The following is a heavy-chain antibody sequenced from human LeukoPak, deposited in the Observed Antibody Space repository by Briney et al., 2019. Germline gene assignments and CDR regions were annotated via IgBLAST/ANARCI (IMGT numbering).Heavy chain of an antibody. CDR1: GYTFTSYD. CDR3: ARGAGVSGYGGKEGYNWFDP. J-gene: IGHJ5*02. D-gene: IGHD4-23*01. CDR2: MNPNSGNT. Sequence: ASVKVSCKASGYTFTSYDINWVRQATGQGLEWMGWMNPNSGNTGYAQKFQGRVTITRNTSISTAYMELSSLRSEDTAVYYCARGAGVSGYGGKEGYNWFDPWGQGTLVTVSS. V-gene: IGHV1-8*03.